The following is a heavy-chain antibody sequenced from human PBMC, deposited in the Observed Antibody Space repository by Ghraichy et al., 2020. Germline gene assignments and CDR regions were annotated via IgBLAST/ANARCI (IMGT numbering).Heavy chain of an antibody. J-gene: IGHJ5*02. V-gene: IGHV3-72*01. Sequence: GSLRLSCAASGFIFSDHHMDWVRQAPGKGLEWVGRTTNKTNNYTTQYAASVKGRFTISRDDSKNSLYLQMNSLKTEDTAVYYCARDLGSWGQGTLVTVSS. CDR1: GFIFSDHH. CDR2: TTNKTNNYTT. CDR3: ARDLGS.